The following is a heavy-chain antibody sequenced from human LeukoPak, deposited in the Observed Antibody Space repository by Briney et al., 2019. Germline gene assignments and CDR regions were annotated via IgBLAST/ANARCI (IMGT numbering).Heavy chain of an antibody. J-gene: IGHJ5*02. D-gene: IGHD5-12*01. CDR1: GGSISSGGYY. CDR2: IYYSGST. CDR3: ARRGEDWFDP. V-gene: IGHV4-39*01. Sequence: SQTLSLTCTVSGGSISSGGYYWRWIRQPPGKGLEWIGSIYYSGSTYYNPSLKSRVTISVDTSKNQFSLKLSSVTAADTAVYYCARRGEDWFDPWGQGTLVTVSS.